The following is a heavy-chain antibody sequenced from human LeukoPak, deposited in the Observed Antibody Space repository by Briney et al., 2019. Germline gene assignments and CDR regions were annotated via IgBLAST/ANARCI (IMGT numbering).Heavy chain of an antibody. CDR3: ASTHLYDGMDV. V-gene: IGHV4-39*01. Sequence: PSETLSLTCSVSGGSIHSSSYHWGWIRQPPGKGLDWIGSIFYSGSTYYKPSLKSRVTISVDTSNNQFSLKLSSVTAADTAVYYCASTHLYDGMDVWGQGTAVTVSS. D-gene: IGHD3-22*01. CDR1: GGSIHSSSYH. CDR2: IFYSGST. J-gene: IGHJ6*02.